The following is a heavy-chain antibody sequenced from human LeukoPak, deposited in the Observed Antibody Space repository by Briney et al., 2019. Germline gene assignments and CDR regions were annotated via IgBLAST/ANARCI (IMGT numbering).Heavy chain of an antibody. V-gene: IGHV3-21*01. J-gene: IGHJ4*02. CDR1: GFTFSSYS. CDR3: ARDGQQLSPPEFDY. D-gene: IGHD5-18*01. CDR2: ISSSSSYI. Sequence: PGGSLRLSCAASGFTFSSYSMNWVRQAPGKGLEWVSSISSSSSYIYYADSVKGRFTISRDNAKNSLYLQMNSLRAEDTAVYYCARDGQQLSPPEFDYWGQGTLVTVSS.